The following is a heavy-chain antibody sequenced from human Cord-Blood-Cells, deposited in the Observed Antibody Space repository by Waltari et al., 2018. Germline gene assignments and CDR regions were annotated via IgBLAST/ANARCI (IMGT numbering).Heavy chain of an antibody. Sequence: QVQLQESGPGLVKPSQTLSLTCTVSGGSISSGSYYWSWIRQPAGKGLEWIGYIYTSGSTNYNPSLTSRVTISVDAAKNQFSLKLSSVTAADTAVYYCARSYCSSTSCSFDYWGQGTLVTVSS. D-gene: IGHD2-2*01. V-gene: IGHV4-61*09. J-gene: IGHJ4*02. CDR1: GGSISSGSYY. CDR3: ARSYCSSTSCSFDY. CDR2: IYTSGST.